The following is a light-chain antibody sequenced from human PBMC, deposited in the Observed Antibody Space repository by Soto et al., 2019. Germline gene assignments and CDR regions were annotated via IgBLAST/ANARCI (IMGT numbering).Light chain of an antibody. CDR3: SSYRSLDIGV. CDR1: SSDVGRYNY. Sequence: QSVLTQPASVSGSPGQSITISCTGTSSDVGRYNYVSWYQQHPGKAPKLMIYEVTYRPSGVSDRFSGSKSGNTASLTISGLQAEDEADYYCSSYRSLDIGVFGTGTKLTV. V-gene: IGLV2-14*03. CDR2: EVT. J-gene: IGLJ1*01.